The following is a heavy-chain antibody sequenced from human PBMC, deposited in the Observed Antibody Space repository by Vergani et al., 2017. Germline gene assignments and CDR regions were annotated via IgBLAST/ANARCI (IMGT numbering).Heavy chain of an antibody. CDR2: IYPVDSDT. D-gene: IGHD3-3*01. J-gene: IGHJ3*02. V-gene: IGHV5-51*01. CDR3: ARRTIFGVVITDAFDI. Sequence: EVQLVQSGAEVKKPGESLKISCKGSGYSFTSYWIGWVRQMPGKGLEWMGIIYPVDSDTRYSPSFQGQVTISADKSISTAYLQWSSLKASDHAMYYCARRTIFGVVITDAFDIWGQGTMVTVSS. CDR1: GYSFTSYW.